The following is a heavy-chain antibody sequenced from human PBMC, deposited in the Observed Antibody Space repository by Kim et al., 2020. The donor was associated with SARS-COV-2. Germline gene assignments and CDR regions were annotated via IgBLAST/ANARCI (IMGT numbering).Heavy chain of an antibody. CDR2: ISAYNGNT. D-gene: IGHD3-3*01. CDR1: GYTFTSYG. Sequence: ASVKVSCKASGYTFTSYGISWVRQAPGQGLEWMGWISAYNGNTNYAQKLQGRVTMTTDTSTSTAYMELRSLRSDDTAVYYCARIDTIFGVIQAESCLDYWGQGTLVTVSS. CDR3: ARIDTIFGVIQAESCLDY. J-gene: IGHJ4*02. V-gene: IGHV1-18*01.